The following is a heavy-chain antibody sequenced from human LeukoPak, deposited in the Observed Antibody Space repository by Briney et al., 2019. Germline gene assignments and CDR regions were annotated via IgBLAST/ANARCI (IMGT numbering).Heavy chain of an antibody. CDR1: GYTFTSYG. CDR3: ARFYIIVVPPGYLGGWFDP. D-gene: IGHD2-2*01. J-gene: IGHJ5*02. CDR2: ISANNGNT. V-gene: IGHV1-18*01. Sequence: GASVKVSCKASGYTFTSYGIHWVRQAPGQGLEWMGWISANNGNTNYAQKLQGRVTMTTDTSTNTAYMELKSLSSDDTAVYYCARFYIIVVPPGYLGGWFDPWGQGTLVTVSS.